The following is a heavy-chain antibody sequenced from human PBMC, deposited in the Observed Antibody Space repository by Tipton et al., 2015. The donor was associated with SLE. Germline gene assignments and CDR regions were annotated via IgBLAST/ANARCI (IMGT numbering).Heavy chain of an antibody. Sequence: SLRLSCAASGFTFSSYAMHWVRQAPGKGLEWVAVISYDRSYKYYADSVKGRFTISRDNSKNTLYLQMNSLRAEDTAVYYCARDLGERFLEMIYGMDVWGQGTTVTVSS. CDR3: ARDLGERFLEMIYGMDV. V-gene: IGHV3-30-3*01. CDR2: ISYDRSYK. CDR1: GFTFSSYA. J-gene: IGHJ6*02. D-gene: IGHD3-3*01.